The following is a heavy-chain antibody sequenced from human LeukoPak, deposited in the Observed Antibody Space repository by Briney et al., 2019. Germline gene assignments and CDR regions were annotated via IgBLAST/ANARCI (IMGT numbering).Heavy chain of an antibody. Sequence: PSETLSLTCAVYGGSFSGYYWSWIRQPPGKGLEWIGEINHSGSTNYNPSLKSRVTISVDTSKNQFSLKLSSVTAADTAVYYCARGSGEGQQLVKGFDPWGQGTLVTVSS. V-gene: IGHV4-34*01. CDR3: ARGSGEGQQLVKGFDP. J-gene: IGHJ5*02. CDR1: GGSFSGYY. CDR2: INHSGST. D-gene: IGHD6-13*01.